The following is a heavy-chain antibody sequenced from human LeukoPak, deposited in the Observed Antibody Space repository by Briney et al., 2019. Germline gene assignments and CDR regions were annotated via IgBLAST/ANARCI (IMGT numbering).Heavy chain of an antibody. CDR2: IYYSGST. D-gene: IGHD4-17*01. CDR1: GGSISSYY. CDR3: AREVEGSAGDYSIYFGY. V-gene: IGHV4-59*01. J-gene: IGHJ4*02. Sequence: SETLSLTCTVSGGSISSYYWSWIRQPPGKGLEWIGYIYYSGSTNYNPSLKSRVTISVDTSKNQFSLKLSSVTAADTAVYYCAREVEGSAGDYSIYFGYWGQGTLVTVSS.